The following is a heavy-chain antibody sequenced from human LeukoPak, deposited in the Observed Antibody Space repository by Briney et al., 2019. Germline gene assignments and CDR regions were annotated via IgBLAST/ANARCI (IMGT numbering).Heavy chain of an antibody. V-gene: IGHV4-38-2*02. D-gene: IGHD6-13*01. CDR2: IYHSGST. CDR3: ARGPLIAAAGTGHWYFDL. J-gene: IGHJ2*01. Sequence: SETLSLTCTVSGYSISSGYYWGWIRQPPGKGLEWIGSIYHSGSTYYNPSLKSRVTISVDTSKNQFSLKLSSVTAADTAVYYCARGPLIAAAGTGHWYFDLWGRGTLVTVSS. CDR1: GYSISSGYY.